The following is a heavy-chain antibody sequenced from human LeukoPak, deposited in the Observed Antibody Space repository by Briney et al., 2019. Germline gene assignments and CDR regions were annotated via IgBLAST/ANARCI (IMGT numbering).Heavy chain of an antibody. V-gene: IGHV3-9*01. D-gene: IGHD6-6*01. Sequence: PGGSLRLSCAASGFTFDDYAMHWVRHAPGKGLEWVSGISWNSGSICYADSVKGRFTISRDNAKNSLYLQKNSLRAEDTALYYCAKAPGYSSSSFDYWGQGTLVTVSS. CDR1: GFTFDDYA. CDR2: ISWNSGSI. CDR3: AKAPGYSSSSFDY. J-gene: IGHJ4*02.